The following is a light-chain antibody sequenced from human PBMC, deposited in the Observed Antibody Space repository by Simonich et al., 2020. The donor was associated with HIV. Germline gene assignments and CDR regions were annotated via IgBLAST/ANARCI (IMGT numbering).Light chain of an antibody. Sequence: DIQMTQSPSTLSASVGDRVTITCRASRTISTWLAWYQQKPGKAPKLLIYKASSLQSGVPSRFSGSGSGTEFTLTISSLQPDDFATYYCQQYNRYSPRTFGQGTKVDIK. CDR2: KAS. V-gene: IGKV1-5*03. CDR1: RTISTW. J-gene: IGKJ1*01. CDR3: QQYNRYSPRT.